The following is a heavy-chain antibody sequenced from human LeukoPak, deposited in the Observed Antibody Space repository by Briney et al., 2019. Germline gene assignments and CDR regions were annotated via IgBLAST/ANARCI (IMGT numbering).Heavy chain of an antibody. CDR2: IKQDGSEK. D-gene: IGHD6-19*01. CDR3: AREFRSGYNSRWFDY. CDR1: GIILSSYW. Sequence: GSLRLSCAASGIILSSYWMSWVRQAPGKGLEWVANIKQDGSEKWYVDSVKGRFTISRDNAKNSLYLQMNSLRVEDTAVYYCAREFRSGYNSRWFDYWGQGTLVTVSS. V-gene: IGHV3-7*01. J-gene: IGHJ5*01.